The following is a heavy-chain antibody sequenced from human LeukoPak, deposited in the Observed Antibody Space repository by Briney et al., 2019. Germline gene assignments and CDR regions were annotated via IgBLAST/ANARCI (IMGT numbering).Heavy chain of an antibody. CDR1: GFTFSDYT. CDR2: IDISSSST. V-gene: IGHV3-48*01. CDR3: ARGPPLFDP. J-gene: IGHJ5*02. Sequence: PGGSLRLSRAASGFTFSDYTMNWVRQAPGKGLEWISYIDISSSSTYYADSVKGRFTISRDNAKNSLYLQMSSLRAEDTALYYCARGPPLFDPWGQGTLVIVSS.